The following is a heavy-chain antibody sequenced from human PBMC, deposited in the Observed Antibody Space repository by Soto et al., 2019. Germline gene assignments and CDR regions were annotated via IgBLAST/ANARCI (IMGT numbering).Heavy chain of an antibody. CDR1: GASFTCFS. J-gene: IGHJ4*02. V-gene: IGHV4-4*07. D-gene: IGHD4-17*01. CDR2: FYSTESS. Sequence: QVQLQESGPGLVKPSETLSLTCTVSGASFTCFSWCWIRQPAGKGLEWIGRFYSTESSIYNPHLTSRVTTYVDTSKNELSLKVASVTAADTAVDYCARDGDTAGDIWGQGTLVTVSS. CDR3: ARDGDTAGDI.